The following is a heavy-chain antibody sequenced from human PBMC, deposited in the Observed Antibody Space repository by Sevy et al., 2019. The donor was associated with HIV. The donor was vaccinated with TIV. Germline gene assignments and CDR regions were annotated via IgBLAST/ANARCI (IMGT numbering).Heavy chain of an antibody. V-gene: IGHV3-21*01. CDR1: GFTFSSYS. Sequence: GGSLRLSCAASGFTFSSYSMNWVRQAPGKGLEWVSSISSSSSYIYYADSVKGRFAISRDNAKNSLYLQMNSLRAEDTAVYYCALSRYDFWSGYPYYFDYWGQGTLVTVSS. CDR3: ALSRYDFWSGYPYYFDY. J-gene: IGHJ4*02. CDR2: ISSSSSYI. D-gene: IGHD3-3*01.